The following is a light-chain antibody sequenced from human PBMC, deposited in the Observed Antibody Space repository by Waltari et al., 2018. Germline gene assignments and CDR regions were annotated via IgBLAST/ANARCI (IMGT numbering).Light chain of an antibody. Sequence: DIQMTQSPSSLSASVGDRVTITCRASQSISSYLNWYQQKPGKAPKLLIYAASSLQSGVPSRFRGSGSGTDFTLTISSLQPEEFATYYCQQSYSTPWTFDQGTKVEIK. CDR3: QQSYSTPWT. CDR1: QSISSY. J-gene: IGKJ1*01. V-gene: IGKV1-39*01. CDR2: AAS.